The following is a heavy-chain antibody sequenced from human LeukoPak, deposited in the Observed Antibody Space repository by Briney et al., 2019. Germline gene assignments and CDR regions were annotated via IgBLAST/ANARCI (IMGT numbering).Heavy chain of an antibody. D-gene: IGHD2-21*02. J-gene: IGHJ4*02. V-gene: IGHV3-23*01. CDR2: ISGSGGST. Sequence: GGSLRLSCAAPGFTFSNYGMSWVRQAPGKGLEWVSAISGSGGSTYYADSVKGRFTISRDNSKNTLYLQMNSLRAEDTAVYYCAKSHHVTAIDYWGQGTLVTVSS. CDR3: AKSHHVTAIDY. CDR1: GFTFSNYG.